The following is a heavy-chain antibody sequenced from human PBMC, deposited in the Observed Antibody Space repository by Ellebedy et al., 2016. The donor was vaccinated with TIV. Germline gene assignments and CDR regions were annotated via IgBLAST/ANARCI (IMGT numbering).Heavy chain of an antibody. CDR1: GFSFSTYS. CDR3: AKDLGFYGSGSHY. CDR2: MSYDGRNN. V-gene: IGHV3-30*18. J-gene: IGHJ4*02. Sequence: PGGSLRLSCAASGFSFSTYSMHWVRQAPGKGLAWVAFMSYDGRNNYYGDSVKGRFTISRDNSNNTLYLQMNSLRTEDTALYYCAKDLGFYGSGSHYWGQGTLVTVSS. D-gene: IGHD3-10*01.